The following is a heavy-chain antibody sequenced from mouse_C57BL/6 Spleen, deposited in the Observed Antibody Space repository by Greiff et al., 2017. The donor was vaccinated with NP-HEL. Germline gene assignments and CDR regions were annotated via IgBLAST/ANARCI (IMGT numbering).Heavy chain of an antibody. D-gene: IGHD2-1*01. CDR3: ARLGNPFFDY. CDR2: ISSGGSYT. V-gene: IGHV5-6*01. Sequence: VHVKQSGGDLVKPGGSLKLSCAASGFTFSSYGMSWVRQTPDKRLEWVATISSGGSYTYYPDSVKGRFTISRDNAKNTLYLQMSSLKSEDTAMYYCARLGNPFFDYWGQGTTLTVSS. CDR1: GFTFSSYG. J-gene: IGHJ2*01.